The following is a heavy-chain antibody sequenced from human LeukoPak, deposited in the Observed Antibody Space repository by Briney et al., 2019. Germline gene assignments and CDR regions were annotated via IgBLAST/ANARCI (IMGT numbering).Heavy chain of an antibody. CDR1: GYTFTSYA. J-gene: IGHJ5*02. Sequence: GASVTVSCKASGYTFTSYAMNWVRQAPGQGLEWMGWINTNTGNPTYAQGFTGRFVFSLDTSVSTAYLQISSLKAEDTAVYYCARGSLEQQLALMREINWFDPWGQGTLVTVSS. V-gene: IGHV7-4-1*02. CDR3: ARGSLEQQLALMREINWFDP. D-gene: IGHD6-13*01. CDR2: INTNTGNP.